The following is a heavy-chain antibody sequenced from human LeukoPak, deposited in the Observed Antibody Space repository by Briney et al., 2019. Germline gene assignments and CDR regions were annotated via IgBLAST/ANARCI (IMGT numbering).Heavy chain of an antibody. J-gene: IGHJ4*02. CDR3: ARGRTLRFLEWFVFDY. D-gene: IGHD3-3*01. Sequence: PGGSLRLSCAASGFTVSSNYMSWVRPAPGKGLGWVSVIYSGGSTYYADSVKGRFTISRDNSKNTLYLQMNSLRAEDTAVYYCARGRTLRFLEWFVFDYWGQGTLSPSPQ. CDR1: GFTVSSNY. V-gene: IGHV3-66*02. CDR2: IYSGGST.